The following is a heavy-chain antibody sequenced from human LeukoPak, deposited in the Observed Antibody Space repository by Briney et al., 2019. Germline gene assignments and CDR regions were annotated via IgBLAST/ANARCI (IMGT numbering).Heavy chain of an antibody. D-gene: IGHD4-17*01. Sequence: GGSLRLSCAASGFTFSSYSMNWVRQAPGKGLEWVSYISSSSSTIYYADSVKGRFTISRDNAKNSLYLQMNSLRAEDTAVYYCASAPYGDYDRYFDYWGQGTLVTVSS. CDR1: GFTFSSYS. J-gene: IGHJ4*02. V-gene: IGHV3-48*01. CDR3: ASAPYGDYDRYFDY. CDR2: ISSSSSTI.